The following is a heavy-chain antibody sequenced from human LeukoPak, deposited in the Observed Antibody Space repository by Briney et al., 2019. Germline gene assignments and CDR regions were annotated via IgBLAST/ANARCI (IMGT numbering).Heavy chain of an antibody. D-gene: IGHD6-19*01. CDR2: ISGDGGST. CDR3: AKDQWQAGGFDY. CDR1: GFTFDEYG. Sequence: GGSLRLSCAASGFTFDEYGMYWGRQAPGEGLEWVSLISGDGGSTFYADSVKGRFTISRDNSKNSLYLQMNRLRTEDTALYYCAKDQWQAGGFDYWGQGTLVTVSS. V-gene: IGHV3-43*02. J-gene: IGHJ4*02.